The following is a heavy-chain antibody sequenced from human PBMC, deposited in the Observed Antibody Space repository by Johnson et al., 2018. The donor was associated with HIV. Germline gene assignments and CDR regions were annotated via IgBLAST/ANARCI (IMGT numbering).Heavy chain of an antibody. CDR1: GFTFSSYG. CDR3: AKGERYYNFWSGYHDAFDI. Sequence: QVQVVESGGGVVQPGGSLRLSCVASGFTFSSYGMHWVRQAPGKGLEWVAFIRYDGSNKYYADSVKGRLTISRDNSKNTLYLQMNSLRAEDTAVYYCAKGERYYNFWSGYHDAFDIWGQGTMVTVSS. V-gene: IGHV3-30*02. D-gene: IGHD3-3*01. J-gene: IGHJ3*02. CDR2: IRYDGSNK.